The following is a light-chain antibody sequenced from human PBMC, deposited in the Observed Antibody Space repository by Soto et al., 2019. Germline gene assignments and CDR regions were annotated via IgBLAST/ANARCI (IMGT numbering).Light chain of an antibody. Sequence: EIQLTQSPASLSSSLGDRATISCRSSQSISNFLNWYQQMPGKAPNLLIYAVSNLESGVPSRFSGSGSGTDFTLTISSLKREDFETYYCQQSYSTAKTFGQGTKVDIK. J-gene: IGKJ1*01. CDR1: QSISNF. V-gene: IGKV1-39*01. CDR2: AVS. CDR3: QQSYSTAKT.